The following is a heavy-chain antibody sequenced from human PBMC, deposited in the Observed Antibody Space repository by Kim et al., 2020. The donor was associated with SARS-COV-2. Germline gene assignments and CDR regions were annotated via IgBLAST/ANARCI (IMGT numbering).Heavy chain of an antibody. CDR3: ARGHTRAWYFDL. Sequence: ASVKVSCKASGYTFTSYDINWVRQATGQGLEWMGWMNPNSGNTGYAQKFQGRVTMTRNTSISTAYMELSSLRSEDTAVYYCARGHTRAWYFDLWGRGTLVTVSS. J-gene: IGHJ2*01. V-gene: IGHV1-8*01. CDR2: MNPNSGNT. CDR1: GYTFTSYD.